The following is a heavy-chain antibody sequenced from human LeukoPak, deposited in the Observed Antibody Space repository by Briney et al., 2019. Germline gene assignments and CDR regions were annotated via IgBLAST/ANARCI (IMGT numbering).Heavy chain of an antibody. CDR2: IYHSGST. CDR1: GFTFSSYE. D-gene: IGHD3-9*01. J-gene: IGHJ5*02. CDR3: ARSGYYDILTGVNWFDP. Sequence: PGGSLRLSCAASGFTFSSYEMNWVRQAPGKGLEWIGSIYHSGSTYYNPSLKSRVTISVDTSKNQFSLKLSSVTAADTAVYYCARSGYYDILTGVNWFDPWGQGTLVTVSS. V-gene: IGHV4-38-2*01.